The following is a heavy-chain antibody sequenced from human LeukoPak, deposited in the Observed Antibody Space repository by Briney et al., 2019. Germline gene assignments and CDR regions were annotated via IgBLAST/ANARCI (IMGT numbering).Heavy chain of an antibody. J-gene: IGHJ4*02. Sequence: GGSLRLSCAASGSTFSDYSMTWVRQAPGKGLEWISYIGIDSGNTNYADSVKGRFTISGDKAKNSLYLQMNSLRVEDTAVYYCARDYKYAFDNWGQGTLVTVSS. CDR1: GSTFSDYS. CDR3: ARDYKYAFDN. CDR2: IGIDSGNT. D-gene: IGHD5-24*01. V-gene: IGHV3-48*01.